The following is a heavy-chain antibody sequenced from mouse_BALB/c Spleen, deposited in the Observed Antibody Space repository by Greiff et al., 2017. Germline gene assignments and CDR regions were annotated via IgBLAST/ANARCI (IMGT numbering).Heavy chain of an antibody. Sequence: EVQLQQSGPELVKPGASVKISCKASGYSFTGYYMHWVKQSHVKSLEWIGRINPYNGATSYNQNFKDKASLTVDKSSSTAYMELHSLTSEDSAVYYCARPYYGYDEAWFAYWGQGTLVTVSA. V-gene: IGHV1-31*01. CDR2: INPYNGAT. CDR1: GYSFTGYY. J-gene: IGHJ3*01. D-gene: IGHD2-14*01. CDR3: ARPYYGYDEAWFAY.